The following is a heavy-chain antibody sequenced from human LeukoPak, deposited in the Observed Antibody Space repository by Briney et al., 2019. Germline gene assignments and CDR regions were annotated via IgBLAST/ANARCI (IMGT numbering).Heavy chain of an antibody. Sequence: GGSLGLSCAASGFTFSSYSMNWVRQAPGKGLEWVSSISSSSSYIYYADSVKGRFTISRDNAKNSLYLQMNSLRAEDTAVYYCAGQFIAHDAFDIWGQGTMVTVSS. V-gene: IGHV3-21*01. CDR3: AGQFIAHDAFDI. J-gene: IGHJ3*02. CDR2: ISSSSSYI. D-gene: IGHD3-16*02. CDR1: GFTFSSYS.